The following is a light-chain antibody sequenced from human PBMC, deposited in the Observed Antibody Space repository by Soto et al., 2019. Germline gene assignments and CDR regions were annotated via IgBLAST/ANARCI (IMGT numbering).Light chain of an antibody. CDR3: CSYAGRNREV. Sequence: QSALTQPHSASGFPGQSVTISCTGTSNDVGGYNYVSWYQQYPGKAPKLMIYEVSKRPSGVPDRFSGSKSGNTASLTVSGLQAEDEADYYCCSYAGRNREVFGTGTKVTVL. V-gene: IGLV2-8*01. CDR2: EVS. CDR1: SNDVGGYNY. J-gene: IGLJ1*01.